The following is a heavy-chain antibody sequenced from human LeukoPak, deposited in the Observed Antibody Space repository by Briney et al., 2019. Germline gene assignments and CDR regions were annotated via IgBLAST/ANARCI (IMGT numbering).Heavy chain of an antibody. CDR2: IRSKAYGGTT. J-gene: IGHJ4*02. CDR1: GFTFGDYA. Sequence: PGRSLRLSCTASGFTFGDYAMSWVRQAPGKGLEWVGFIRSKAYGGTTEYAASVKGRFTISRDDSKNIAYLQMNSLKTEDTAVYYCTSRRLERGLDYWGQGTLVTVSS. V-gene: IGHV3-49*04. D-gene: IGHD1-1*01. CDR3: TSRRLERGLDY.